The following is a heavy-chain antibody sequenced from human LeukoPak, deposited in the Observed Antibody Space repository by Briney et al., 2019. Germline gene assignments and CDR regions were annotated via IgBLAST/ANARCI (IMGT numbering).Heavy chain of an antibody. V-gene: IGHV3-33*01. Sequence: GGSLRLSCAASGFTFSNYGMHWVRQAPGKGLEWVAHIWSGENNKNYADSVKGRFTISRDNSKNTLYLQMDSLRAEDAAVYYCARDLRKGSYFDYWGLGTLVTVSS. J-gene: IGHJ4*02. CDR3: ARDLRKGSYFDY. CDR2: IWSGENNK. CDR1: GFTFSNYG. D-gene: IGHD3-10*01.